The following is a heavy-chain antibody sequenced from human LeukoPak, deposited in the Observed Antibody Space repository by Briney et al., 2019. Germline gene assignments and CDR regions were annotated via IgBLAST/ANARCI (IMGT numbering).Heavy chain of an antibody. CDR2: INPSGGST. CDR1: GYTFSSHY. J-gene: IGHJ4*02. V-gene: IGHV1-46*01. CDR3: ARSYSSSWYGY. Sequence: ASVKVSCKASGYTFSSHYMHWVRQAPGQGLEWMGIINPSGGSTSYAQKFQGRVTMTRDTSTSTVYMELSSLRSEDTAVYYCARSYSSSWYGYWGQGTLVTVST. D-gene: IGHD6-13*01.